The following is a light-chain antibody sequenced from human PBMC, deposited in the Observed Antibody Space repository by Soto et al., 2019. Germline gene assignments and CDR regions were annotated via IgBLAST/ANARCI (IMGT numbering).Light chain of an antibody. J-gene: IGKJ1*01. CDR2: DAS. CDR3: QQSYSTPPWT. CDR1: QSISSY. Sequence: EIQLTQSPSSLSASVGDRVTISCRASQSISSYLNSYQQKPGKAPKLLIYDASSLQSGVPSRFSGSGSGRDFTLTTSSLQPEDFATYYCQQSYSTPPWTFGQGTKVDIK. V-gene: IGKV1-39*01.